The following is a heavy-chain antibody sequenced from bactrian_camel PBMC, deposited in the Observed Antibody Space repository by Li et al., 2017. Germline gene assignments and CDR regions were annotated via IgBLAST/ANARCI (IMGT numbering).Heavy chain of an antibody. CDR3: ATARLNGYRL. J-gene: IGHJ4*01. V-gene: IGHV3-2*01. CDR2: IRWDNSVT. D-gene: IGHD2*01. Sequence: HVQLVESGGGLVQPGVSLSLSCAASGFRFGGSWMSWVRQLPGKGLEWVSSIRWDNSVTTYADSVKGRFTISKDYAKATVYLQVNSLKTEDTGVYYCATARLNGYRLWGQGTQVTVS. CDR1: GFRFGGSW.